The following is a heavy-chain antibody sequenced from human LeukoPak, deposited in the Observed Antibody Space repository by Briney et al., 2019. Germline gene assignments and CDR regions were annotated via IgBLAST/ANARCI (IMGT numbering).Heavy chain of an antibody. Sequence: GASVKVSCKASGYTFTSYYMHWVRQAPGQGREWMGIINPSGGSTSYAQKFQGRVTMTRDMSTSTVYMELSSLRSEDTAVYYCARGPVEMATIWAAFDIWGQGTMVTVSS. J-gene: IGHJ3*02. V-gene: IGHV1-46*01. CDR2: INPSGGST. D-gene: IGHD5-24*01. CDR3: ARGPVEMATIWAAFDI. CDR1: GYTFTSYY.